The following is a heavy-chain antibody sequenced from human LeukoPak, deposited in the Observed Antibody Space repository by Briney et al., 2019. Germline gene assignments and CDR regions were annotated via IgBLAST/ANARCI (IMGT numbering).Heavy chain of an antibody. J-gene: IGHJ4*02. D-gene: IGHD1-14*01. CDR1: GYTFTSYG. CDR2: ISAYNGNT. V-gene: IGHV1-18*01. Sequence: ASVKVSCKASGYTFTSYGISWVRQAPGQGLEWMGWISAYNGNTNYAQKLQGRVTMTTDTSTSTAYMELRSLRSDDTAVYYCARDQLVLPRGISGYWGQGTLVTVSS. CDR3: ARDQLVLPRGISGY.